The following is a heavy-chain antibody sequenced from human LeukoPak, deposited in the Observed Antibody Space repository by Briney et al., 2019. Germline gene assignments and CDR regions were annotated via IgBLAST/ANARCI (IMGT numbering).Heavy chain of an antibody. V-gene: IGHV3-66*01. Sequence: PGGSLRLSCAASGFTVSSNYVSWVRQAPGKGLEWVSVIYSGGSTYYADSVKGRFTISRDNSKSTLYLQMNSLRAEDTAVYYCARVGDSGYYYSDHYFDYWGQGTLVTVSS. CDR1: GFTVSSNY. CDR2: IYSGGST. D-gene: IGHD3-22*01. CDR3: ARVGDSGYYYSDHYFDY. J-gene: IGHJ4*02.